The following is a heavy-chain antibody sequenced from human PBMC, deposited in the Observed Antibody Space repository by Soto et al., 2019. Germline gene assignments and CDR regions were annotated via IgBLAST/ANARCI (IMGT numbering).Heavy chain of an antibody. CDR2: IGAARDP. Sequence: EVQLVESGGGLVQPGESLRLSCATSGFTFSNFDMHWVRQVPGKGLEWVSAIGAARDPCYLGSVKGRFTISRENSKNSVYLQMTYLRARDSAVYYCARAYTGRLPRRADYDYAMDVWGQGATGTVSS. V-gene: IGHV3-13*05. CDR1: GFTFSNFD. J-gene: IGHJ6*02. CDR3: ARAYTGRLPRRADYDYAMDV. D-gene: IGHD3-22*01.